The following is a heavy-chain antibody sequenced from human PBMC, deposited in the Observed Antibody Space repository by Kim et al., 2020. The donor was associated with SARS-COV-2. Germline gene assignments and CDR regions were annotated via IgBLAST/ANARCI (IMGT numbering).Heavy chain of an antibody. J-gene: IGHJ6*02. CDR1: GFTFSNAW. V-gene: IGHV3-15*01. Sequence: GGSLRLFCAASGFTFSNAWMSWVRQAPGKGLEWVGRIKSKTDGGTTDYAAPVKGRFTISRDDSKNTLYLQMNSLKTEDTAVYYCTTGAHVLRFLEWLLGGMDVWGQGTTVTVSS. CDR3: TTGAHVLRFLEWLLGGMDV. CDR2: IKSKTDGGTT. D-gene: IGHD3-3*01.